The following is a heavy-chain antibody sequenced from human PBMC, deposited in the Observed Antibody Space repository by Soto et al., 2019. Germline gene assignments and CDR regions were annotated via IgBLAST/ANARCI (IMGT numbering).Heavy chain of an antibody. V-gene: IGHV3-21*01. J-gene: IGHJ6*02. D-gene: IGHD2-2*01. CDR3: ARDGHCXSTSCYYGVYYYYGMDV. CDR2: ISSSSSYI. Sequence: GGSLRLSCAASGFTFSSYSMNWVRQAPGKGLEWVSSISSSSSYIYYADSVKGRFTISRDNAKNSLYLQMNSLRAEDTAVYYCARDGHCXSTSCYYGVYYYYGMDVWGQGTTVTVSS. CDR1: GFTFSSYS.